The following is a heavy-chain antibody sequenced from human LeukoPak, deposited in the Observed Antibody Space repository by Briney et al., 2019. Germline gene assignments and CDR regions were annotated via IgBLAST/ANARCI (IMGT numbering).Heavy chain of an antibody. CDR3: ARQHDSSGWYVHFDY. J-gene: IGHJ4*02. D-gene: IGHD6-19*01. Sequence: PGESLKISCKGSGYSFTSYWIGWVRQMPGKGLEWMGIIYPGDSDTRYSPSFQGQVTISADRSISTAYLQWSSLKASDTAMYYCARQHDSSGWYVHFDYWSQGTLVTVSS. CDR2: IYPGDSDT. V-gene: IGHV5-51*01. CDR1: GYSFTSYW.